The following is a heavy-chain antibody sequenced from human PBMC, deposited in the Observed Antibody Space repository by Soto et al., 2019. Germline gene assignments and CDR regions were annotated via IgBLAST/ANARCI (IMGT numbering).Heavy chain of an antibody. Sequence: GASVKVSCKASGYTFTSYGISWVRQAPGQGLEWMGWISAYNGNTNYAQKLQGRVTMTTDTSTSTAYMELRSLRSDDTAVYYCAKDVHCTNGVCYLFDYWGQGTLVTVSS. D-gene: IGHD2-8*01. V-gene: IGHV1-18*01. CDR2: ISAYNGNT. CDR3: AKDVHCTNGVCYLFDY. CDR1: GYTFTSYG. J-gene: IGHJ4*02.